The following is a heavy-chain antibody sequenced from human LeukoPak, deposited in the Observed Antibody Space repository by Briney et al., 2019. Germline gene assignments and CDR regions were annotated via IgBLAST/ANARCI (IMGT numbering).Heavy chain of an antibody. D-gene: IGHD6-6*01. J-gene: IGHJ6*03. Sequence: SETLSLTCTVSGGSISSYYWSWIRQPPGKGLEWIGYIYTSGSTNYNPSLKGRVTISVDTSKNQFSLKPSSVTAADTAVYYCARHVGVRIAARPDYYYYMDVWGKGTTVTVSS. CDR1: GGSISSYY. V-gene: IGHV4-4*09. CDR3: ARHVGVRIAARPDYYYYMDV. CDR2: IYTSGST.